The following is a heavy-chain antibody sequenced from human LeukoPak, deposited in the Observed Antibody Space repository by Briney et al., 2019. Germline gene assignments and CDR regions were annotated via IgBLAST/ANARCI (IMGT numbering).Heavy chain of an antibody. CDR1: VFTLSSYG. V-gene: IGHV3-15*01. D-gene: IGHD3-9*01. J-gene: IGHJ4*02. CDR2: IKITAGGGTT. CDR3: TTDGVGGYFDWLSIDY. Sequence: GGSLSLSCAVSVFTLSSYGMEWGCQAPGKGQEWVVGIKITAGGGTTDYAAPVKDRFTISRDDSKNTLNLQMNSLKTEDTAVYYCTTDGVGGYFDWLSIDYWGQGTLVTVSS.